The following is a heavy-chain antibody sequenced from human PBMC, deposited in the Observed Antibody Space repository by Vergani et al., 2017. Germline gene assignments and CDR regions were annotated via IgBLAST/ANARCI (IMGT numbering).Heavy chain of an antibody. Sequence: EVQLVESGGGLVKPGGSLRLSCAASGFTFSSYSMNWVRQAPGKGLEWVSSISSSSSYIYYADSVKGRFTISRDNAKNSLYLQMNSLRAEDTAVYYCARDPIAVAGTGDWGQGTLVTVSS. J-gene: IGHJ4*02. CDR1: GFTFSSYS. D-gene: IGHD6-19*01. V-gene: IGHV3-21*01. CDR3: ARDPIAVAGTGD. CDR2: ISSSSSYI.